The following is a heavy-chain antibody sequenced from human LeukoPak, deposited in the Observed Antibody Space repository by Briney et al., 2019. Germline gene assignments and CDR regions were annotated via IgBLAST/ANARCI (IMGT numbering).Heavy chain of an antibody. CDR1: GFTFSSYA. J-gene: IGHJ4*02. CDR2: ISDNGGST. D-gene: IGHD6-19*01. CDR3: VKYSSGWYNY. V-gene: IGHV3-64D*06. Sequence: GGSLRLSCSASGFTFSSYAIHWVRQAPGKGLEYVSAISDNGGSTYYADSVKGRFTISRDNSKNTLYLQMSSLRAEDTAVYYCVKYSSGWYNYWGQGTLVTVSS.